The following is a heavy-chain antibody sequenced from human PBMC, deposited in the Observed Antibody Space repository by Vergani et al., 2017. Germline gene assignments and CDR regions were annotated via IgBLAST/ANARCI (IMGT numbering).Heavy chain of an antibody. CDR3: AKDLYDYVWGSFTSPPLYFDY. CDR1: GFSFRGHG. Sequence: QVHLVESGGGVVQPGRSLTLSCVASGFSFRGHGMHWVRQAPGKGLEWVAMISYDGDRRDYGDFAKGRFTISRDSSKTVYLQMNSLRVEDTAMYFCAKDLYDYVWGSFTSPPLYFDYWGQGTLVTVSS. D-gene: IGHD3-16*01. J-gene: IGHJ4*02. V-gene: IGHV3-30*18. CDR2: ISYDGDRR.